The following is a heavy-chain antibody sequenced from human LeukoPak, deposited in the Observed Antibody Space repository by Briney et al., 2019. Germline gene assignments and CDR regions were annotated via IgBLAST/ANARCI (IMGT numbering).Heavy chain of an antibody. CDR3: ARTAIVGALILQTHPFDY. CDR1: GGSFSGYY. J-gene: IGHJ4*02. Sequence: PSETLSLTCAVYGGSFSGYYWSWIRQPPGKGLEWIGEINHSGSTNYNPSLKSRVTISVDTSKNQFSLKLSSVTAADTAVYYCARTAIVGALILQTHPFDYWGQGTLVTVSS. D-gene: IGHD1-26*01. CDR2: INHSGST. V-gene: IGHV4-34*01.